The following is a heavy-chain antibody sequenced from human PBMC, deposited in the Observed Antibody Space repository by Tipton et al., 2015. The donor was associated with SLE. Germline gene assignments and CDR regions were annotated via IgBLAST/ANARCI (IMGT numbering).Heavy chain of an antibody. CDR2: ISGGGGSK. J-gene: IGHJ4*02. V-gene: IGHV3-23*01. D-gene: IGHD6-13*01. Sequence: SLRLSCAASGFTFRTYAMAWVRQSPGKGLEWVSLISGGGGSKHYADSVKARFTISRDNSKNTLYLQMNSLRTEDTAVYYCARDVGSSCDHWGQGTLVTVSS. CDR1: GFTFRTYA. CDR3: ARDVGSSCDH.